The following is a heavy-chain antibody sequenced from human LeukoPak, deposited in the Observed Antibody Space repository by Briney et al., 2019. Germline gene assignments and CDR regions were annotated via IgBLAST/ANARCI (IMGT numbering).Heavy chain of an antibody. CDR1: GYTFTGYY. Sequence: GSVKVSCKASGYTFTGYYMHWVRQAPGQGLEWMGWINPNSGGTNYAQKFQGRVTMTRDTSISTAYMELSRLRSDDTAVYYCARERIAAEGLDYWGQGTLVTVSS. V-gene: IGHV1-2*02. CDR3: ARERIAAEGLDY. CDR2: INPNSGGT. J-gene: IGHJ4*02. D-gene: IGHD6-13*01.